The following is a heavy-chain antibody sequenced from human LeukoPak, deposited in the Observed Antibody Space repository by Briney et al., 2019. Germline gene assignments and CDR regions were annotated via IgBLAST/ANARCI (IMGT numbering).Heavy chain of an antibody. D-gene: IGHD3-3*01. V-gene: IGHV1-18*01. CDR1: GYTFTSYG. Sequence: ASVKASCKASGYTFTSYGISWVRQAPGQGLEWMGWISAYNGNTNYAQKLQGRVTMTTDTSTSTAYMELRSLRSDDTAVYYCARLPYYDFWSGYYLYNWFDPWGQGTLVTVSS. CDR2: ISAYNGNT. CDR3: ARLPYYDFWSGYYLYNWFDP. J-gene: IGHJ5*02.